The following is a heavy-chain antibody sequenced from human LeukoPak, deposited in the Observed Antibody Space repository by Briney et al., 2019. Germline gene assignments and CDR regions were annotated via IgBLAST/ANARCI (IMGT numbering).Heavy chain of an antibody. J-gene: IGHJ3*02. CDR1: GLTVSSYS. Sequence: PGRSLRLSCAASGLTVSSYSMNWVRQAPGKGLEWVSYISSSSSAIYYADSVKGRFTISRDNAKNSLYLQMNSLRAEDTAVYYCASEKQWRDAFDIWGQGTMVTVSS. CDR3: ASEKQWRDAFDI. CDR2: ISSSSSAI. V-gene: IGHV3-48*04. D-gene: IGHD6-19*01.